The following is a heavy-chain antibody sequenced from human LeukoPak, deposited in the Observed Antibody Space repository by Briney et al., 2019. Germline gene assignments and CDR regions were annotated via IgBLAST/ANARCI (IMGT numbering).Heavy chain of an antibody. CDR1: GFTVSTNS. Sequence: GGSLRLSCTVSGFTVSTNSMSWARQAPGKGLEWVSYISSSGSTIYYADSVKGRLTISRDNAKNSLYLQMNSLRAEDTAVYYCAELGITMIGGVWGKGTTATIPS. J-gene: IGHJ6*04. CDR2: ISSSGSTI. CDR3: AELGITMIGGV. D-gene: IGHD3-10*02. V-gene: IGHV3-11*04.